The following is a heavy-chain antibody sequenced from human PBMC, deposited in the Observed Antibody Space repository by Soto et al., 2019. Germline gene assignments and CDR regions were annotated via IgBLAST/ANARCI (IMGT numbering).Heavy chain of an antibody. Sequence: PSPPLSLTFVISQDMVSSNSAAWNWIRQSPSRGLELLGRTYYRSKWYNDYAVSVKSRITINPETSKNQFYLQLNSVTPEDTAVYYCAREAYGSGSKLYPGDYDYGMDVWGQGTTVTVSS. CDR3: AREAYGSGSKLYPGDYDYGMDV. V-gene: IGHV6-1*01. D-gene: IGHD3-10*01. CDR2: TYYRSKWYN. J-gene: IGHJ6*02. CDR1: QDMVSSNSAA.